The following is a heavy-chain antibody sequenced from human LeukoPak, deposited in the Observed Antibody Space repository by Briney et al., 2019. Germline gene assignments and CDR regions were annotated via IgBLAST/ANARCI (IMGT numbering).Heavy chain of an antibody. CDR3: AKGLGIAIAAAIVDY. J-gene: IGHJ4*02. CDR2: IRYDGSNK. D-gene: IGHD7-27*01. Sequence: PGGSLRLSCAASGFTFSSYGMHWVRQAPGKGLEWVAFIRYDGSNKYYADSVKGRFTISRDNSKNALYLQMNSLRAEDTAVYYCAKGLGIAIAAAIVDYWGQGTLVTVSS. CDR1: GFTFSSYG. V-gene: IGHV3-30*02.